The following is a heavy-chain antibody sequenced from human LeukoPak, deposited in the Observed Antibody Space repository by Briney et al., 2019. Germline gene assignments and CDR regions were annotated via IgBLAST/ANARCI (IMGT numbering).Heavy chain of an antibody. CDR3: ERHAWSVGSGSYSYAFDI. J-gene: IGHJ3*02. D-gene: IGHD3-10*01. CDR2: IYPGDSDT. CDR1: GYSFTSYW. Sequence: GESLKISSKGSGYSFTSYWIGWVRQLPGKNLEWMGIIYPGDSDTRYSPSFQSQVTISADKSISTAYLQWSSLRASDTAMYYCERHAWSVGSGSYSYAFDIWGQGTMVTVSS. V-gene: IGHV5-51*01.